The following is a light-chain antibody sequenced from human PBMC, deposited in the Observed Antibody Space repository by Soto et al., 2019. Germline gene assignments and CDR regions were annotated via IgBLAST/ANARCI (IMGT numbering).Light chain of an antibody. CDR1: QNVLSN. CDR3: QQYRSSPLT. Sequence: IVMTQSPATLSVSPGERATLSCRASQNVLSNLAWYQQKPGQAPRLLIYGASTRATGLPARFSGSGSGTQFTLTISSLQSEDFAVYYCQQYRSSPLTFGAGTKIEIK. CDR2: GAS. J-gene: IGKJ4*01. V-gene: IGKV3-15*01.